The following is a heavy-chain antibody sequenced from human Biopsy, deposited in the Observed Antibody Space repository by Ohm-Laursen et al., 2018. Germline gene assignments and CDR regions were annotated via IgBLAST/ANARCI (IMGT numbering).Heavy chain of an antibody. D-gene: IGHD3-22*01. J-gene: IGHJ2*01. V-gene: IGHV4-59*01. Sequence: SETLSLTCSVSGDSISSYYWSWIRQPPGKGLQWIGYVYYTGSTDYNPSLQSRVTISVDTSKNHFSLRLRSVTPADTAIYYCARDRGYYSDRTVPGYFDLWGRATRVTVSS. CDR2: VYYTGST. CDR3: ARDRGYYSDRTVPGYFDL. CDR1: GDSISSYY.